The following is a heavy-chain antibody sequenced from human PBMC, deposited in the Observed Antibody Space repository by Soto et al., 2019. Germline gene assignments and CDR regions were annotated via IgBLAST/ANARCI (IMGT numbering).Heavy chain of an antibody. CDR2: ISGSGGST. J-gene: IGHJ4*02. Sequence: PGGSLRLSCAASGFTFSSYAMSWVRQAPGKGLEWVSAISGSGGSTYYADSVKGRFTISRDNSKNTLYLQMNSLRAEDTAVYYCANESLRGYTYGSSEYWGPGPQVTVSS. CDR3: ANESLRGYTYGSSEY. V-gene: IGHV3-23*01. D-gene: IGHD5-18*01. CDR1: GFTFSSYA.